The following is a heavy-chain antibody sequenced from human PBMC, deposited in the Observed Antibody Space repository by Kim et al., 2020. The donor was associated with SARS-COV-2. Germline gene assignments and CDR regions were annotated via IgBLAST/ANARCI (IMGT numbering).Heavy chain of an antibody. V-gene: IGHV1-69*13. CDR1: GGTFSSYA. Sequence: SVKVSCKASGGTFSSYAISWVRQAPGQGLEWMGGIIPIFGTANYAQKFQGRVTITADESTSTAYMELSSLRSEDTAVYYCARSVEYSSPELPLSYYYYGMDVWGQGTTVTISS. CDR3: ARSVEYSSPELPLSYYYYGMDV. CDR2: IIPIFGTA. J-gene: IGHJ6*02. D-gene: IGHD6-6*01.